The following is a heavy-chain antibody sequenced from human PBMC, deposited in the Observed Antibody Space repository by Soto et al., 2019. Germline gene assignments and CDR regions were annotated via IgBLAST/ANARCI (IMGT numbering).Heavy chain of an antibody. V-gene: IGHV3-48*01. CDR3: ERYYDSRGPDL. Sequence: VGSLRLSCAVSGFTFSTYNMVWVRQAPGKGLEWLSYITTTSTTIYYADSVKGRFTISRDNAKNSLYLQMNSLRAEDTAVYYCERYYDSRGPDLWGRGTLVTVSS. CDR2: ITTTSTTI. D-gene: IGHD3-22*01. CDR1: GFTFSTYN. J-gene: IGHJ2*01.